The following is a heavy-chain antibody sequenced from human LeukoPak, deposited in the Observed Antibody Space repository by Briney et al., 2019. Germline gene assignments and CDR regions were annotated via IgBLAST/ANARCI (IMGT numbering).Heavy chain of an antibody. J-gene: IGHJ4*02. D-gene: IGHD3-10*02. CDR3: ARDSGLYYYARGGGFDY. CDR2: ISAYNGNT. CDR1: GYTFTSYG. Sequence: ASVKVSCKASGYTFTSYGISWVRQAPGQGLEWMGWISAYNGNTNYAQKLQGRVTMTIDTSTSTAYMELRSLRSDHTAVYYCARDSGLYYYARGGGFDYWGQGTLVTVSS. V-gene: IGHV1-18*01.